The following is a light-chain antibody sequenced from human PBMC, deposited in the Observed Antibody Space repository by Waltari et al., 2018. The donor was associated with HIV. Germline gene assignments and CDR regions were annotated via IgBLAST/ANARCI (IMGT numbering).Light chain of an antibody. CDR1: ESTVDINNGNIY. J-gene: IGKJ2*01. CDR2: KIS. Sequence: VMTQSPLSLPVTLGQPASISCRSRESTVDINNGNIYLNWFHQRPGQSPRRLIYKISNRDVGVPDRFSGSGSGTDFTLRISRVEAEDVGLYYCMQGRHWPYTFGQGTKLEIK. V-gene: IGKV2-30*01. CDR3: MQGRHWPYT.